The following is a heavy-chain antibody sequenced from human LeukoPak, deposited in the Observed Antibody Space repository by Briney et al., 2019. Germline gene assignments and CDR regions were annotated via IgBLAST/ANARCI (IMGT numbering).Heavy chain of an antibody. CDR3: TRTRGCSSTSCYADY. CDR1: GFTFRNYG. J-gene: IGHJ4*02. D-gene: IGHD2-2*01. CDR2: IWYDGSNK. Sequence: GGSLRLSCAASGFTFRNYGMNWVRQAPGKGLEWVTIIWYDGSNKYYADSVKGRFIISRDNSKNTLYLQMNSLRAEDTAVYSCTRTRGCSSTSCYADYWGQGTLVTVSS. V-gene: IGHV3-33*01.